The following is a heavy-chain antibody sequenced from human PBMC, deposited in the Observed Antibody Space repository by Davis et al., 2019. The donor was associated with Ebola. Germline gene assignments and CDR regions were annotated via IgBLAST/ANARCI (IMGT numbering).Heavy chain of an antibody. CDR2: INHSGST. CDR1: GGSISSSSYY. D-gene: IGHD3-3*01. Sequence: SETLSLTCTVSGGSISSSSYYWGWIRQPPGKGLEWIGEINHSGSTNYNPSLKSRVTISVDTSKNQFSLKLSSVTAADTAVYYCARGLRFLEWLLLTPGFDYWGQGTLVTVSS. V-gene: IGHV4-39*07. CDR3: ARGLRFLEWLLLTPGFDY. J-gene: IGHJ4*02.